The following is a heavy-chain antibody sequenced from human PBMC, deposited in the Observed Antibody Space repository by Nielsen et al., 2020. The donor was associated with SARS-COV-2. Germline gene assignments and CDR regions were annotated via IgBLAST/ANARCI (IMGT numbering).Heavy chain of an antibody. D-gene: IGHD1-26*01. CDR1: GGSISSYY. V-gene: IGHV4-59*13. J-gene: IGHJ4*02. Sequence: SETLSLTCTVSGGSISSYYWSWIRQPPGKGLERIGYIYYGGSTNYHPSLKSRVTISVDTSKNQFSLKVSSVTAADTAVYYCARYSGTEYYFDYWGQGTLVTVSS. CDR3: ARYSGTEYYFDY. CDR2: IYYGGST.